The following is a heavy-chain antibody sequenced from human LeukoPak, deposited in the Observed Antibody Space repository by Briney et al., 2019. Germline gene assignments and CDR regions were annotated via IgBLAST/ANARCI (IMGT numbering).Heavy chain of an antibody. CDR3: VRDPVSPGLSNWLDP. V-gene: IGHV4-38-2*02. D-gene: IGHD3-16*01. J-gene: IGHJ5*02. Sequence: SETLSLTCTVSGYSIGRGVYWGWIRQSPGKGLEWIGSIYHSGSTYYNPSLKSRVTISLDTSKNQFSLKVTSVTASDTAMYYCVRDPVSPGLSNWLDPWGQGTLVTVSS. CDR1: GYSIGRGVY. CDR2: IYHSGST.